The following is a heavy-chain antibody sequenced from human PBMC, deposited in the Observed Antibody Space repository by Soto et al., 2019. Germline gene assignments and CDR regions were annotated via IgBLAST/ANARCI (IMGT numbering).Heavy chain of an antibody. CDR2: IYYSGGI. CDR1: GDSISSLY. D-gene: IGHD6-19*01. Sequence: QVQLQESGPGLVKPSETLSLTCAVSGDSISSLYWSWIRQPPGKGLEWIGYIYYSGGINYNPSLKSRVTISVDTSKNQFSLKLSSVTAADTAVYYCARSLWDSSGWKTDYWGQGTLVTVSS. CDR3: ARSLWDSSGWKTDY. V-gene: IGHV4-59*01. J-gene: IGHJ4*02.